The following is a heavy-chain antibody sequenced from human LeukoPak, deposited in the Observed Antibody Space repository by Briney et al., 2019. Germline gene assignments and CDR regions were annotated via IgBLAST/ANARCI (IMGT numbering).Heavy chain of an antibody. Sequence: GGSLRLSCAASGLTFSSYAMTWVRQAPGKGLEWVSGISGNGGTTYYADSVKGRFTISRDNSKNTLYLQMESLRVEDTAVYYCAKGGRWDYYDTTHGGQPTMLTVPS. D-gene: IGHD3-22*01. CDR3: AKGGRWDYYDTTH. CDR2: ISGNGGTT. CDR1: GLTFSSYA. J-gene: IGHJ3*01. V-gene: IGHV3-23*01.